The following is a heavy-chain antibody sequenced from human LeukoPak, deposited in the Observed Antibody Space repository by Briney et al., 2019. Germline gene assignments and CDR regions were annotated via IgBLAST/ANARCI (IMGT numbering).Heavy chain of an antibody. CDR1: GGSISSNNW. Sequence: SETLSLTCAVSGGSISSNNWWGWVRQPPGKGLEWIGEIYHSGSPNYNPSLKSRVTISVDKSRNRFSLNLSSVTAADTAVYYCARSYCSSTSCYAGYWGQGTLVTVSS. CDR3: ARSYCSSTSCYAGY. CDR2: IYHSGSP. D-gene: IGHD2-2*01. J-gene: IGHJ4*02. V-gene: IGHV4-4*02.